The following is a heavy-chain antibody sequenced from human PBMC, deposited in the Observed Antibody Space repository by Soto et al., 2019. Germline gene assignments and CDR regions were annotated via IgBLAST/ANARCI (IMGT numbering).Heavy chain of an antibody. CDR3: ARDLGIAAVGV. Sequence: GSLRLSCAASGFTVSSNYMSWVRQAPGKGLEWVSVIYSGGSTYYADSVKGRFTISRDNSKNTLYLQMNSLRAEDTAVYYCARDLGIAAVGVWGQGTMVTVSS. D-gene: IGHD6-13*01. J-gene: IGHJ3*01. CDR1: GFTVSSNY. CDR2: IYSGGST. V-gene: IGHV3-66*01.